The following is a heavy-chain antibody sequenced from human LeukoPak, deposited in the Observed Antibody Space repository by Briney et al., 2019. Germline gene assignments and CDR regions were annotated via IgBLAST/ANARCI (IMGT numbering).Heavy chain of an antibody. J-gene: IGHJ6*02. CDR2: INPSGGST. CDR3: ARELGSIAAAGMFYYYYYSMDV. Sequence: WASVKVSCKASGYTFTSYYMHWVRQAPGQGLEWMGIINPSGGSTSYAQKFQGRVTMTRDTSTSTVYMELSSLRSEDTAVYYCARELGSIAAAGMFYYYYYSMDVWGQGTTVTVSS. D-gene: IGHD6-13*01. CDR1: GYTFTSYY. V-gene: IGHV1-46*01.